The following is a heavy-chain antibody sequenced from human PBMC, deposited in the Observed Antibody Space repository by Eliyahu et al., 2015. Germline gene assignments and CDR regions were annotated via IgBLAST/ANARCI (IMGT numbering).Heavy chain of an antibody. CDR3: ARGQNSSRDVDP. Sequence: QVQLQQWGAGLLKPSETLSLTCAVXGGSFSGYYWSWXRQPPGKGLEWIGEINHSGSTNYNPSLKSRVTISVDTSKNQFSLKLSSVTAADTAVYYCARGQNSSRDVDPWGQGTLVTVSS. V-gene: IGHV4-34*01. D-gene: IGHD6-13*01. J-gene: IGHJ5*02. CDR1: GGSFSGYY. CDR2: INHSGST.